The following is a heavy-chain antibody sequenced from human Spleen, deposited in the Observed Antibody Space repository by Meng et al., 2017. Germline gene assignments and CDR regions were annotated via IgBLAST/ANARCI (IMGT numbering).Heavy chain of an antibody. Sequence: GSLRLSCTVSGGSISSSSYYWGWIRQPPGKGLEWIGSIYYSGSTYYNPSLKSRVTISVDTSKNQFSLKLSSVTAADTAVYYCARGSIAVAGNDYWGQGTLVTVSS. V-gene: IGHV4-39*07. CDR1: GGSISSSSYY. D-gene: IGHD6-19*01. CDR2: IYYSGST. J-gene: IGHJ4*02. CDR3: ARGSIAVAGNDY.